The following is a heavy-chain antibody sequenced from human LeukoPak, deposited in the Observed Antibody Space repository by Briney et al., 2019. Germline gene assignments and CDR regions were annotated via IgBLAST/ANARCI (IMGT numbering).Heavy chain of an antibody. Sequence: GASVKVSCKTSGYTFTGYYMHWVRQAPGQGLEWMGIINPSGGSTSYAQKFQGRVTMTRDMSTSTVYMELSSLRSEDTAVYYCATSYNWNLFDYWGQGTLVTVSS. CDR3: ATSYNWNLFDY. CDR1: GYTFTGYY. CDR2: INPSGGST. D-gene: IGHD1-20*01. V-gene: IGHV1-46*01. J-gene: IGHJ4*02.